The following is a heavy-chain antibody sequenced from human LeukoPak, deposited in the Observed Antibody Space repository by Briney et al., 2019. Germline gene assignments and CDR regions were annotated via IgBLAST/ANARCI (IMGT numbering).Heavy chain of an antibody. CDR1: GGTFSSYA. J-gene: IGHJ4*02. D-gene: IGHD2-2*01. CDR3: ASVVVPAAILPYFGY. V-gene: IGHV1-69*13. CDR2: IIPIFGTA. Sequence: GASVKVSCKASGGTFSSYAISWVRQAPGQGLERMGGIIPIFGTANYAQKFQGRVTITADESTSTAYMELSSLRSEDTAVYYCASVVVPAAILPYFGYWGQGTLVTVSS.